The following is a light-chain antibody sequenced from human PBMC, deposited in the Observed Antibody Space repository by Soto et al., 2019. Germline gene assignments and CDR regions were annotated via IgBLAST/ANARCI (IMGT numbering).Light chain of an antibody. CDR3: EQYGSSMYT. CDR1: QSGRDNY. CDR2: PAS. Sequence: EIVLTQSPDTVSSSPGERVTLSCRASQSGRDNYLAWYQQKPGQAPSLLIYPASTRATGIPDRFSGSGSGRDFTLTISSLEPEEFAVYFCEQYGSSMYTFGQGTMLEIK. V-gene: IGKV3-20*01. J-gene: IGKJ2*01.